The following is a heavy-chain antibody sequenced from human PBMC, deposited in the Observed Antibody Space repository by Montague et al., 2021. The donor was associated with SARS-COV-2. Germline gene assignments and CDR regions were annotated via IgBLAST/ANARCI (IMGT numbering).Heavy chain of an antibody. CDR2: TYYRSRWFD. V-gene: IGHV6-1*01. Sequence: CAISGDSVSGDNVSWNWIRQSPSRGLEWLGRTYYRSRWFDHCEXXXKXXKSIKADTSKNQFSLQLDSVTPGDTAVYYCARGDGSGPYTGYAFDIWGQGTLVTVSS. D-gene: IGHD3-10*01. CDR1: GDSVSGDNVS. J-gene: IGHJ3*02. CDR3: ARGDGSGPYTGYAFDI.